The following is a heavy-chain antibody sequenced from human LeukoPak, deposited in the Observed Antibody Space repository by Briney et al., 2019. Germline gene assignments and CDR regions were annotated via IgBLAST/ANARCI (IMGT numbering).Heavy chain of an antibody. J-gene: IGHJ3*02. Sequence: GASVKVSCKASGYTFTSYAMHWVRQAPGQRLEWMGWINAGNGNTKYSQKFQGRVTITRDTSASTAYMELSSLRSEDTAVYYCAREEVGATTGAFDIWGQGTMVTVSS. CDR2: INAGNGNT. D-gene: IGHD1-26*01. CDR3: AREEVGATTGAFDI. V-gene: IGHV1-3*01. CDR1: GYTFTSYA.